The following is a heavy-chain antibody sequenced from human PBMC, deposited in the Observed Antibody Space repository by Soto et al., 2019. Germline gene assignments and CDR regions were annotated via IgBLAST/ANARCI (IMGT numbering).Heavy chain of an antibody. Sequence: PGGSLRLSCAASGFTFSSYAMHWVRQAPGKGLEWVAVISYDGSNKYYADSVKGRFTISRDNSKNTLYLQMNSLRAEDTAVYYCARDLYGAFDIWGQGTMVTVSS. CDR1: GFTFSSYA. D-gene: IGHD2-8*01. J-gene: IGHJ3*02. CDR3: ARDLYGAFDI. CDR2: ISYDGSNK. V-gene: IGHV3-30-3*01.